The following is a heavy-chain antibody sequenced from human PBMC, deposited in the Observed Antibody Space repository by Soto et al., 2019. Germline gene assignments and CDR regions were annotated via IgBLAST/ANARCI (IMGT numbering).Heavy chain of an antibody. CDR3: ARHVGNSGSYYYYYYGMDV. D-gene: IGHD1-26*01. Sequence: TSETLPLTCTVSGGSISSSSYYWGWIRQPPGKGLEWIGSIYYSGSTYYNPSLKSRVTISVDTSKNQFSLKLSSVTAADTAVYYCARHVGNSGSYYYYYYGMDVWGQGTTVTVSS. J-gene: IGHJ6*02. CDR1: GGSISSSSYY. CDR2: IYYSGST. V-gene: IGHV4-39*01.